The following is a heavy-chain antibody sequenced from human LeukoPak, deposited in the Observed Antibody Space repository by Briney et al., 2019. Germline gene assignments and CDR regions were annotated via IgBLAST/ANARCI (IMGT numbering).Heavy chain of an antibody. CDR1: GGTFSSYA. Sequence: ASVKVSCKASGGTFSSYAISWVRQAPGQGPEWMGGIIPIFGTANYAQKFQGRVTITADESTSTAYMELSSLRSEDTAVYYCARPQNYDRAFDIWGQGTMVTVSS. CDR2: IIPIFGTA. J-gene: IGHJ3*02. V-gene: IGHV1-69*13. D-gene: IGHD3-9*01. CDR3: ARPQNYDRAFDI.